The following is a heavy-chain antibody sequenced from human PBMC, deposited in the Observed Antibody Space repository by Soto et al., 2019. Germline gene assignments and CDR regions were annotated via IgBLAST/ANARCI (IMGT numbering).Heavy chain of an antibody. CDR1: GFIFSRYA. J-gene: IGHJ4*02. CDR2: ISSNGGST. V-gene: IGHV3-64*01. Sequence: EVQLVESGGGLVQPGGSLRLSCAASGFIFSRYAMHWVRQAPGKGLEYVSPISSNGGSTYYANSVKGRFTISRDNSKNTLYLQMGSLRPEDTAVYYCARGGRGYEFDYWGQGTLVTVSS. D-gene: IGHD5-12*01. CDR3: ARGGRGYEFDY.